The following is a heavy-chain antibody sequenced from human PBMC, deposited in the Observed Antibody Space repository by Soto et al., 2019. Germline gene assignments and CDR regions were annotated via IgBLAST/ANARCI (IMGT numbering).Heavy chain of an antibody. CDR3: ASTYYYGSGSGQTLFGP. J-gene: IGHJ5*02. CDR2: IIPIFGTA. D-gene: IGHD3-10*01. CDR1: GGTFSSYA. V-gene: IGHV1-69*13. Sequence: SVKVSCKASGGTFSSYAISWVRQAPGQGLEWMGGIIPIFGTANYAQKFQGRVTITADESTSTAYMELSSLRSEDTAVYYCASTYYYGSGSGQTLFGPWGQGTLVTSPQ.